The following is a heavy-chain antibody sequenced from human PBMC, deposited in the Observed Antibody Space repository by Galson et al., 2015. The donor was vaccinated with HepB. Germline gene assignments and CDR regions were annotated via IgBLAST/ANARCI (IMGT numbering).Heavy chain of an antibody. D-gene: IGHD2-15*01. J-gene: IGHJ4*02. CDR2: ISGSGGST. V-gene: IGHV3-23*01. Sequence: SLRLSCAASGSTFSSYAMSWVRQAPGKGLEWVSAISGSGGSTYYADSVKGRFTISRDNSKNTLYLQMNSLRAEDTAVYYCAKEGRGVVVAAATPDYWGQGTLVTVSS. CDR1: GSTFSSYA. CDR3: AKEGRGVVVAAATPDY.